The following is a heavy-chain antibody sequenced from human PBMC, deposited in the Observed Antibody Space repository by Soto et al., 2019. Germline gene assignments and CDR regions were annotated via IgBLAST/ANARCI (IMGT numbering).Heavy chain of an antibody. CDR1: GFTFSSFW. CDR3: AKRGVDTFGLSY. D-gene: IGHD3-10*01. V-gene: IGHV3-74*01. J-gene: IGHJ4*02. Sequence: EVQLVEPGGGLVQPGGSLRLSCAVSGFTFSSFWMHWVRQAPGEGLVWVSRINTDGSSTSYADSVKGRFTISRANAKNTLYLQMNSLRVEDTAMYYCAKRGVDTFGLSYWGQGTLVTVSS. CDR2: INTDGSST.